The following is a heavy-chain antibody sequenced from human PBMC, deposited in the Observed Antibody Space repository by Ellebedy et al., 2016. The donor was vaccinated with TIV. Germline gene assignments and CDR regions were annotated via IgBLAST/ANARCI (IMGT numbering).Heavy chain of an antibody. D-gene: IGHD3-10*01. Sequence: ASVKVSCKASGGTFSSYAISWVRQAPGQGLEWMGGIIPIFGTANYAQKFQGRVTITADKSTSTAYMELSSLRSEDTAVYYCARDSTMVRGVMSDYWGQGTLVTVSS. V-gene: IGHV1-69*06. CDR1: GGTFSSYA. CDR2: IIPIFGTA. CDR3: ARDSTMVRGVMSDY. J-gene: IGHJ4*02.